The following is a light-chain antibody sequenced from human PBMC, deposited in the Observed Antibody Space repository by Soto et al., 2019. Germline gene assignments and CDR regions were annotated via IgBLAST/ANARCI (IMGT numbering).Light chain of an antibody. V-gene: IGKV1-5*01. J-gene: IGKJ1*01. CDR1: QSISSW. CDR3: QQYNSYWT. CDR2: DAS. Sequence: DIQMTQSPSTLSASVGDRVTITCRASQSISSWLAWYQQKPGKAPKLLIYDASSLESGVPSRFSGSGSGTEFTLTISSMQTDEFATYSCQQYNSYWTFGQGTKVEIK.